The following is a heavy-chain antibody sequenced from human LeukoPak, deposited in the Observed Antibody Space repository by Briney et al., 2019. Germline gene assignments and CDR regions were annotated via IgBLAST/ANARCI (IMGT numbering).Heavy chain of an antibody. J-gene: IGHJ3*02. CDR3: ARGDYDSSGYYSDAFDI. D-gene: IGHD3-22*01. Sequence: SETLSLTCTVSGGSVSSGSYYWSWIRQPAGKGLEWIGRIYTSGSTNYNPSLKSRVTISVDTSKNQFSLKLSSVTAADTAVYYCARGDYDSSGYYSDAFDIWGQGTMVTVSS. CDR1: GGSVSSGSYY. CDR2: IYTSGST. V-gene: IGHV4-61*02.